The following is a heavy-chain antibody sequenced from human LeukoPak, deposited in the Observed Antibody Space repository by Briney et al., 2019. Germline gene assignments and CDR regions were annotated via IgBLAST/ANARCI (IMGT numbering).Heavy chain of an antibody. CDR2: IIPILGTA. D-gene: IGHD5-12*01. J-gene: IGHJ6*03. CDR3: ARGRWLRPLYYYYYMDV. CDR1: GGTFSSYA. V-gene: IGHV1-69*13. Sequence: GASVKVSCKASGGTFSSYAISWVRQAPGQGLEWMGGIIPILGTANYAQKFQGRVTITADESTSTAYIELSSLRSEDTAVYYCARGRWLRPLYYYYYMDVWGKGTTVTVSS.